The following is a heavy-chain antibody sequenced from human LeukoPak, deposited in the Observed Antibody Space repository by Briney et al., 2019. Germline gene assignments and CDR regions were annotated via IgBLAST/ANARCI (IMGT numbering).Heavy chain of an antibody. J-gene: IGHJ2*01. CDR2: ISTSSNTI. CDR3: ARDVDYGDYGRVWYFDL. D-gene: IGHD4-17*01. V-gene: IGHV3-48*01. Sequence: PGGSLRLSCAASGFTFSIYGMNWVRQAPGKGLDWVSYISTSSNTIYYADSMKGRFTISRGNARNSLYLQMNSLRAEDTAVYYCARDVDYGDYGRVWYFDLWGRGTLVTVSS. CDR1: GFTFSIYG.